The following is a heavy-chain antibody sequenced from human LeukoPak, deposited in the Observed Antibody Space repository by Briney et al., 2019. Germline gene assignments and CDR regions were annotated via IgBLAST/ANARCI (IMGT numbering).Heavy chain of an antibody. CDR1: GFTFSDYY. CDR2: ISSSGSTI. J-gene: IGHJ4*02. CDR3: AKSSPPPLRY. V-gene: IGHV3-11*01. Sequence: GGSLRLSCAASGFTFSDYYMSWIRQAPGKGLEWVSYISSSGSTIYYADSVKGRFTISRDNSKNTLYLQMNSLRAEDTAVYYCAKSSPPPLRYWGQGTLVTVSS.